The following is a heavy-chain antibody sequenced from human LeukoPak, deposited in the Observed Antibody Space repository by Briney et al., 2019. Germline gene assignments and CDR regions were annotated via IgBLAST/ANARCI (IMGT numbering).Heavy chain of an antibody. J-gene: IGHJ2*01. Sequence: PSETLSLTCAVSGGSISSGDYYWSWIRQPPGKDLEWIGYIYYSGSTYYNPSLKSRVTISVDTSKNQFSLKLSSVTAADTAVYYCARDLSAAAGTWVFDLWGRGSLVTVSS. CDR3: ARDLSAAAGTWVFDL. CDR1: GGSISSGDYY. CDR2: IYYSGST. D-gene: IGHD6-13*01. V-gene: IGHV4-30-4*08.